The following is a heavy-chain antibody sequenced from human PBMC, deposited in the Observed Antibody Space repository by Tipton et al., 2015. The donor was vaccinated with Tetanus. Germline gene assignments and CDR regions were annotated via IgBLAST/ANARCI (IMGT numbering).Heavy chain of an antibody. D-gene: IGHD1-26*01. CDR3: ANHPGAKTQFDY. CDR1: GGSISSGDYF. CDR2: FHHSGST. V-gene: IGHV4-31*03. Sequence: TLSLTCSVSGGSISSGDYFWSWIRQLPGKGLECLGNFHHSGSTYYDPSLKSRVTISTDTSKNQFSLRLSSVVAADTAVYYCANHPGAKTQFDYWGQGTLVTVSS. J-gene: IGHJ4*02.